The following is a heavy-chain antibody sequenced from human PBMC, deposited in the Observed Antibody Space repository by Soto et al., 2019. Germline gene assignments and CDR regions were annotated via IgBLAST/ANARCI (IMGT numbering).Heavy chain of an antibody. CDR1: GFTFSSYA. D-gene: IGHD3-10*01. V-gene: IGHV3-23*01. Sequence: GGSLRLSCAASGFTFSSYAMSWVRQAPGKGLEWVSAISGSGGSTYYADSVKGRFTISRDNSKNTLYLQMNSLRAEDTAVYYCAKDAVRYYGSGSYYLYYIDVWGKGTTVTVSS. CDR3: AKDAVRYYGSGSYYLYYIDV. CDR2: ISGSGGST. J-gene: IGHJ6*03.